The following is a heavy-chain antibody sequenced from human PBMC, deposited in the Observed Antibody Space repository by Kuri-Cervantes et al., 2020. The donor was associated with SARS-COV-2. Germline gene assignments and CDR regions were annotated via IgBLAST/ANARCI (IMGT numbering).Heavy chain of an antibody. CDR1: GFTFSNYG. V-gene: IGHV3-30*03. CDR2: ISDDEVSK. D-gene: IGHD1-14*01. J-gene: IGHJ6*02. CDR3: ARPRKPVYYYHGMDV. Sequence: GESLKISCVASGFTFSNYGMHWVRQAPGKGLEWVAVISDDEVSKHYADSVNGRFTISRDKSKNTLYLQMTSLRPGATAIYYCARPRKPVYYYHGMDVWGQGTMVTVSS.